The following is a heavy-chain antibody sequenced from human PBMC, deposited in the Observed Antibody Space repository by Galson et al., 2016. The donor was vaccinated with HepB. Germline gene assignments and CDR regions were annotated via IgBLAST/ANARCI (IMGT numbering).Heavy chain of an antibody. CDR2: SQHSGNT. Sequence: SETLSLTCTVSGGSVSSENYYWTCIRQPPGKGLDWIGFSQHSGNTNCNPSLKSRVTISVDTSKNQFSLKMTSVTAADSAVYYCARVQNGSYMAYWGLGTLVTVSS. CDR1: GGSVSSENYY. J-gene: IGHJ4*02. V-gene: IGHV4-61*01. D-gene: IGHD1-26*01. CDR3: ARVQNGSYMAY.